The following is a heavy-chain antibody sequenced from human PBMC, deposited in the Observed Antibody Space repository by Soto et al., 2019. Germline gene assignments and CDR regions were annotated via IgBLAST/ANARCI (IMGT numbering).Heavy chain of an antibody. D-gene: IGHD3-22*01. CDR3: ARAGVGATARVVNNAFDI. V-gene: IGHV1-69*13. CDR1: GGTFSSYA. CDR2: IIPIFGTA. Sequence: GASVKVSCKASGGTFSSYAISWVRQAPGQGLEWMGGIIPIFGTANYAQKFQGRVTITADESTSTAYMELSSLRSEDTAVYYCARAGVGATARVVNNAFDIWGQGTMVTVSS. J-gene: IGHJ3*02.